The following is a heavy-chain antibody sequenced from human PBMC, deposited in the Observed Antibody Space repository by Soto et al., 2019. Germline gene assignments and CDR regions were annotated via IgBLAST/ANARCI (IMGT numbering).Heavy chain of an antibody. V-gene: IGHV1-18*01. J-gene: IGHJ4*02. D-gene: IGHD5-12*01. Sequence: QVQLVQSGAEVKKPGASVKVSCKASGYTFTSYGISWVRQAPGQGLEWMGWISAYNGNTNYAQKLQGRVTMTTDTSTSTGYMELRSLRSDDTAVYYCARDPSLYGGYLTGFDYWGQGTLVTVSS. CDR1: GYTFTSYG. CDR2: ISAYNGNT. CDR3: ARDPSLYGGYLTGFDY.